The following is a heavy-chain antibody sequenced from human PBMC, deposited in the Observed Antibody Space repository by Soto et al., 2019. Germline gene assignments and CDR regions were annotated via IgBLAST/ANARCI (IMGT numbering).Heavy chain of an antibody. J-gene: IGHJ6*03. D-gene: IGHD2-2*01. CDR2: ISSSSSTI. CDR1: GFTFSSYS. CDR3: ARPQISRYCSSTSCYADYPNHYYYYMYV. Sequence: PGGSLRLSCAASGFTFSSYSMNWVRQAPGKGLEWVSYISSSSSTIYYADSVKGRFTISRDNAKNSLYLQMNSLRAEDTAVYYCARPQISRYCSSTSCYADYPNHYYYYMYVWGKGTTVTVSS. V-gene: IGHV3-48*01.